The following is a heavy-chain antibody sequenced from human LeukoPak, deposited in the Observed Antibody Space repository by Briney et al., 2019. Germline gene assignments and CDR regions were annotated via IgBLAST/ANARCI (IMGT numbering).Heavy chain of an antibody. Sequence: PGGSLRLSCAASGFTFRTYSMTWVRQAPGKGLEWVSSISSSSTYIYYTDSVEGRFTISRDDAKNSLYLQMNSLRADDTAIYYCARDKSYSAVAGTSPLYWGQGTLVTVSS. V-gene: IGHV3-21*01. D-gene: IGHD6-19*01. CDR3: ARDKSYSAVAGTSPLY. CDR2: ISSSSTYI. J-gene: IGHJ4*02. CDR1: GFTFRTYS.